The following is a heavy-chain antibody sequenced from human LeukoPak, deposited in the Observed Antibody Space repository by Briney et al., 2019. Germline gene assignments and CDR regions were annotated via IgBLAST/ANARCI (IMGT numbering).Heavy chain of an antibody. V-gene: IGHV3-21*01. CDR3: TRYYYGSGTSFDP. Sequence: GGSLRLSCAASGFTFSSYSMNWVRQAPGKGLEWVSSISSSSSYIYYADSVKGRFTISRDNAKKSLYLQMSSLRAEDTAVFYCTRYYYGSGTSFDPWGQGTLVTVSS. D-gene: IGHD3-10*01. J-gene: IGHJ5*02. CDR1: GFTFSSYS. CDR2: ISSSSSYI.